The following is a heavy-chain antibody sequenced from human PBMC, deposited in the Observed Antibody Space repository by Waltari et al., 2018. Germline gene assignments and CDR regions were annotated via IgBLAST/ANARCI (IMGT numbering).Heavy chain of an antibody. CDR3: AKLRGYSGYDGDY. D-gene: IGHD5-12*01. CDR1: GFTFSSYG. CDR2: ISYDGSNK. V-gene: IGHV3-30*18. Sequence: QVQLVESGGGVVQPGRSLRLSCAAYGFTFSSYGMHWVRQAPGKGLEWVAVISYDGSNKYYADSVKGRFTISRDNSKNTLYLQMNSMRAEDTAVYYCAKLRGYSGYDGDYWGQGTLVTVSS. J-gene: IGHJ4*02.